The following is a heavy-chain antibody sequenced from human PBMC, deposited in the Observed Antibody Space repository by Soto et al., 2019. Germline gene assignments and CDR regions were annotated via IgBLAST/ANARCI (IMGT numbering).Heavy chain of an antibody. Sequence: DVQLLESGGGLVQPGGSLRLSCAASGFTFSSYAMSWVRQAPGKGLAWVSSLTGSGGSTYYADSVKGRFTISRDNSRDTLYLQMNSLRAEDPAVYYWAGGGTSGNYAFDIWGQGTLVTVSS. CDR1: GFTFSSYA. J-gene: IGHJ3*02. CDR3: AGGGTSGNYAFDI. CDR2: LTGSGGST. D-gene: IGHD2-8*01. V-gene: IGHV3-23*01.